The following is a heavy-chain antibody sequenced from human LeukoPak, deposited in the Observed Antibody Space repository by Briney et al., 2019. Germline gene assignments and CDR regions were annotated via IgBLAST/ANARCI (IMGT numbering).Heavy chain of an antibody. V-gene: IGHV3-30-3*01. CDR3: ARSTIFGVVSPIGY. D-gene: IGHD3-3*01. Sequence: AGGSLRLSCAASGFTFSSYAMHWVRQAPGKGLEWVAVISYDGSNKYYADSVKGRFTISRDNSKNTLYLQMNSLRAEDTAVYYCARSTIFGVVSPIGYWGQGTLVTVSS. CDR1: GFTFSSYA. CDR2: ISYDGSNK. J-gene: IGHJ4*02.